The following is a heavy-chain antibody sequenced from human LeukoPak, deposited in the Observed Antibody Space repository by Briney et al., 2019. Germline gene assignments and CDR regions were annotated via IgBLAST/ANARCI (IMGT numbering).Heavy chain of an antibody. CDR2: ISSSSSYI. V-gene: IGHV3-21*01. J-gene: IGHJ6*02. CDR3: ARKAYYYYGMDV. Sequence: GESLKISCAASGFTFSSYSMNWVRQAPGKGLEWVSSISSSSSYIYYADSVKGRFTISRDNAKNSLYLQMNSLRAEDTAVYYCARKAYYYYGMDVWGQGTTVTVSS. CDR1: GFTFSSYS.